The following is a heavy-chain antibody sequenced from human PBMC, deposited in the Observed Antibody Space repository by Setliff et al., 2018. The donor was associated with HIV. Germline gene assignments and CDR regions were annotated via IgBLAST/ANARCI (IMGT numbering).Heavy chain of an antibody. J-gene: IGHJ5*02. V-gene: IGHV4-4*02. Sequence: SETLSLTCAVSGGSITTTNWWTWIRQPPGKGLEWIGDIYHSGSSNYNPSLKTRVTVSVDKSKNQSSLKLTSVTAADTAVYYCARAFDSSAPWIDLWAQGTLVTVSS. CDR1: GGSITTTNW. CDR3: ARAFDSSAPWIDL. CDR2: IYHSGSS. D-gene: IGHD3-22*01.